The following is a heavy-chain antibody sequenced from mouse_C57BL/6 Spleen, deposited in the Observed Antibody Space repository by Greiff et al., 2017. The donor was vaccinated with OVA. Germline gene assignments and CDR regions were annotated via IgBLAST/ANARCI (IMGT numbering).Heavy chain of an antibody. J-gene: IGHJ1*03. V-gene: IGHV3-6*01. CDR3: ARQGTTVVPWYVDV. CDR1: GYSITSGYY. D-gene: IGHD1-1*01. CDR2: VSYDGSN. Sequence: EVKLQESGPGLVKPSQSLSLTCSVTGYSITSGYYWNWIRQFPGNKPEWMGYVSYDGSNNYNPSFKNRISITRDTSKNQFYLKLNSVTTEDTATFYCARQGTTVVPWYVDVWGTGTTVTVSS.